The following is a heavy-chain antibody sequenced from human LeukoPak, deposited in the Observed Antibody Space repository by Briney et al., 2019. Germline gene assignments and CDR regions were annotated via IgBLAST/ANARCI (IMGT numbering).Heavy chain of an antibody. J-gene: IGHJ4*02. D-gene: IGHD5-18*01. CDR2: IYYSGST. CDR1: GGSISSGGYY. V-gene: IGHV4-31*03. Sequence: SETLSLTCTVSGGSISSGGYYWSWIRQHPGKGLEWIGYIYYSGSTYYNPSLKSRVTISVDTSKNQFSLKLSSVTAADTAVYYCARKGWLRDFDYWGQGTLVTVSS. CDR3: ARKGWLRDFDY.